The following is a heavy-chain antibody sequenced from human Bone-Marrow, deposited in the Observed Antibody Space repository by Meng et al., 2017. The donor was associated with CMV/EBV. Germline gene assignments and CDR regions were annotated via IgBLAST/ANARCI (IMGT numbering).Heavy chain of an antibody. CDR1: GFTFSSYG. Sequence: GESLKISCAASGFTFSSYGMHWVRQAPGKGLEWVANIKEEGSEKYYVDSVKGRFTISRDNAKKSQYLQMNSLRAEDTAVYYCARDDTIRHCSGGRCYFYYGMDVWGQGTTVTVSS. V-gene: IGHV3-7*01. CDR2: IKEEGSEK. D-gene: IGHD2-15*01. J-gene: IGHJ6*02. CDR3: ARDDTIRHCSGGRCYFYYGMDV.